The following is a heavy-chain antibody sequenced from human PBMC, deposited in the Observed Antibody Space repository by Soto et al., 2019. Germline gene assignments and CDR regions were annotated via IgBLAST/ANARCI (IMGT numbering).Heavy chain of an antibody. Sequence: GASVKVSCKASGYTFTSYAMHWVRQAPGQRLEWMGWINAGNGNTKYSQKFQGRVTITRDTSASTAYMELSSLRSEDTAVYYCARDRAEYSGSPGLEYWGQGTLVTVAS. CDR1: GYTFTSYA. CDR3: ARDRAEYSGSPGLEY. J-gene: IGHJ4*02. V-gene: IGHV1-3*01. CDR2: INAGNGNT. D-gene: IGHD5-12*01.